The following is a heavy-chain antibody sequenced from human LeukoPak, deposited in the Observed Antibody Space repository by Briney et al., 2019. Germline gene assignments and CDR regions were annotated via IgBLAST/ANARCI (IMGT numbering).Heavy chain of an antibody. CDR3: ARDQAVSYY. D-gene: IGHD3-22*01. CDR2: ISSSGSTI. V-gene: IGHV3-48*04. CDR1: GFTFSSYS. Sequence: GGSLRLSCASSGFTFSSYSMNWVRQAPGKGLEWVSYISSSGSTIYYADSVKGRFTISRDNAKNSLYLQMNSLRAEDTAVYYCARDQAVSYYWGQGTLVTVSS. J-gene: IGHJ4*02.